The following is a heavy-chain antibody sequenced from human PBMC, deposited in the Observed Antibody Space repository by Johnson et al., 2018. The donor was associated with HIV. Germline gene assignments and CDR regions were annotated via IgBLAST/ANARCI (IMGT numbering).Heavy chain of an antibody. J-gene: IGHJ3*02. CDR3: TTEGDAFDI. Sequence: VQLVESGGGLVQPGGSLRLSCAASGFTFSSYAISWVRQAPGKGLEWVGRIKSKIDGGTTDYAAPVKGRFTISRDDSRNMLSLQMNSLKTEDTAVYYCTTEGDAFDIWGQGTMVTVSS. V-gene: IGHV3-15*01. CDR1: GFTFSSYA. CDR2: IKSKIDGGTT.